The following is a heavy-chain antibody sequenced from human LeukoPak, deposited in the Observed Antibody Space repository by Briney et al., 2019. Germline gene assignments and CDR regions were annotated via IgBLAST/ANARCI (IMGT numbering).Heavy chain of an antibody. J-gene: IGHJ4*02. D-gene: IGHD6-19*01. V-gene: IGHV4-39*01. CDR3: ARLQWLALDY. Sequence: SETLSLTCAVSGGSISSSSYYWGWIRQPPGKGLEWIGSIYYSGSTYYNPSLKSRVTISVDTSKNQFSLKLSSVTAADTAVCYCARLQWLALDYWGQGTLVTVSS. CDR1: GGSISSSSYY. CDR2: IYYSGST.